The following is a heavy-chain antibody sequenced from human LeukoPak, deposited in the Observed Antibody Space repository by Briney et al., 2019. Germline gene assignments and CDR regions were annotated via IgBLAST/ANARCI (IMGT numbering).Heavy chain of an antibody. D-gene: IGHD3-10*01. CDR2: IYSGGST. Sequence: GGSLRLSCAASGFTFSSYWMSWVRQAPGKGLEWVSVIYSGGSTYYADSVKGRFTISRDNSKNTLYLQMNSLRAEDTAVYYCHSYGSGSYLPFDYWGQGTLVTVSS. V-gene: IGHV3-53*01. CDR1: GFTFSSYW. CDR3: HSYGSGSYLPFDY. J-gene: IGHJ4*02.